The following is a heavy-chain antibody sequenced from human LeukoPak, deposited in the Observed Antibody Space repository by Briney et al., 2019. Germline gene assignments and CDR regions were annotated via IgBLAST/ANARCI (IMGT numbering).Heavy chain of an antibody. Sequence: PSETLSLTCTVSGGSISSYYWSWIRQPPRKGLEWIGYIYYSGSTNYNPSLKSRVTISVDTSKNQFSLKLSSVTAADTAVYYCARLITYYDSSGYYEGDAFDIWGQGTMVTVSS. CDR3: ARLITYYDSSGYYEGDAFDI. D-gene: IGHD3-22*01. CDR1: GGSISSYY. J-gene: IGHJ3*02. V-gene: IGHV4-59*01. CDR2: IYYSGST.